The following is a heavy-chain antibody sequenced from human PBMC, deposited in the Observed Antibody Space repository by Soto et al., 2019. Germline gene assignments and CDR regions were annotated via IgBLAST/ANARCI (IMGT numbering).Heavy chain of an antibody. Sequence: SVKVSCKASGGTFSSYAISWVRQAPGQGLEWMGGIIPIFGTANYAEKFQSRVTITADESTSTAYMELSSLRSEDTAVYYCAREFEDCLGGSCPTPLWSGMDVPHKAPTVTGS. CDR1: GGTFSSYA. D-gene: IGHD2-15*01. V-gene: IGHV1-69*13. CDR3: AREFEDCLGGSCPTPLWSGMDV. CDR2: IIPIFGTA. J-gene: IGHJ6*04.